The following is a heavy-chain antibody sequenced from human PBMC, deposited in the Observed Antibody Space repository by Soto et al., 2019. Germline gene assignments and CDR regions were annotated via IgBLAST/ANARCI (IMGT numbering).Heavy chain of an antibody. CDR2: IYHSGTT. D-gene: IGHD5-12*01. J-gene: IGHJ6*01. CDR3: ARGSGYSGYDGTYYYYGMDG. V-gene: IGHV4-38-2*01. Sequence: XETLSLPFAVSGDSISSGYHWAWIRQPPGNGLEWVASIYHSGTTYYNPSLTSRVTISVDTSKNQFSLKLTSVTAADSAVYYCARGSGYSGYDGTYYYYGMDGWGQGTTVTGYS. CDR1: GDSISSGYH.